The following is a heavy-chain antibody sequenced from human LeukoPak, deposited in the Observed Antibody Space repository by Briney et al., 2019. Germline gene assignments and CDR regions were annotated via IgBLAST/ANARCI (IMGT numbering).Heavy chain of an antibody. Sequence: SETLSLTCAVYGGSFSGYYWSWIRQPPGKGLEWIGEINHSGSTNYNPSLKSRATISVDTSKNQFSLKLSSVTAADTAVYYCARGRIVVVPTINYYYYYGMDVWGQGTTVTVSS. CDR2: INHSGST. CDR3: ARGRIVVVPTINYYYYYGMDV. D-gene: IGHD2-2*01. J-gene: IGHJ6*02. CDR1: GGSFSGYY. V-gene: IGHV4-34*01.